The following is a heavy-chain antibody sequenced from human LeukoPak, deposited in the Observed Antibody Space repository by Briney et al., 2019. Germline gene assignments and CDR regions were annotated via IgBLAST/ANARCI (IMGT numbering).Heavy chain of an antibody. V-gene: IGHV3-21*04. CDR1: GFTFSSYS. J-gene: IGHJ2*01. D-gene: IGHD3-9*01. Sequence: GGSLRLSCAASGFTFSSYSMNWVRQAPGKALEWVSSLSSSSTYIFYADSVKGRFTTSRDNAKNSLFLQMNSLRPEDTALYYCAKAKYYDILTGPTNHWHFDLWGRGTLVAVSS. CDR3: AKAKYYDILTGPTNHWHFDL. CDR2: LSSSSTYI.